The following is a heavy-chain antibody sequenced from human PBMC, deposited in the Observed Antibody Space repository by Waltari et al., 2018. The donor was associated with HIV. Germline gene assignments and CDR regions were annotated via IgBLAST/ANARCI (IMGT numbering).Heavy chain of an antibody. CDR2: INSDGNST. Sequence: EVQLVESGGGSVQPGGSLRLSCAASGFTFSSYWMHWVRQAPGKGLVWGSRINSDGNSTSYADSVKGRCTISRDNAKNTVYLQMSSLRAEDTAVYYCARAGRDGKLPPDYWGQGTLVTVSS. CDR1: GFTFSSYW. J-gene: IGHJ4*02. V-gene: IGHV3-74*01. D-gene: IGHD1-26*01. CDR3: ARAGRDGKLPPDY.